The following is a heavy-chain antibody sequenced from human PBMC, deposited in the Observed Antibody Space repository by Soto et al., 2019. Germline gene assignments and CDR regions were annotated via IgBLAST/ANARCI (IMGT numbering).Heavy chain of an antibody. D-gene: IGHD3-9*01. V-gene: IGHV3-74*01. CDR3: VRGSNDWPGVDF. Sequence: TGGCRRRSGGASGFSFSSYWMHWVRQDPGTGLVWVSRINTDGSSRDYADSVKGRLTISRDNTKNTLYLQMNNLGVDDTALYYCVRGSNDWPGVDFWGLGTLVTVSS. J-gene: IGHJ4*02. CDR2: INTDGSSR. CDR1: GFSFSSYW.